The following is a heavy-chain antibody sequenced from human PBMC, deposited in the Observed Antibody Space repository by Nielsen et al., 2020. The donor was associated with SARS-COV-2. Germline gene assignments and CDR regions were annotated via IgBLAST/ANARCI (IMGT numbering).Heavy chain of an antibody. D-gene: IGHD6-13*01. J-gene: IGHJ4*02. CDR2: ISANNGNV. V-gene: IGHV1-18*01. CDR3: ATLAAAAASSFDY. Sequence: ASVKVSCKASDNTFTSITWVRQAPGQGLEWMGRISANNGNVKYAQNLQGRVTMTTDTSTSTVYMELKRLRSDDTAVYYCATLAAAAASSFDYWGQGTLVTVSS. CDR1: DNTFTS.